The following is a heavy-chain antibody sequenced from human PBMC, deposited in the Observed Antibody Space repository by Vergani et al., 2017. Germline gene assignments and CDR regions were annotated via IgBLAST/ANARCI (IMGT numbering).Heavy chain of an antibody. CDR1: GFTFIMHA. CDR3: AKVGRSEVAGTFGAFDI. D-gene: IGHD6-19*01. Sequence: EVQLLESGGDLVQPGGSLRLSCAASGFTFIMHAMSWVRQAPGKGLEWVSTLSASDRRTHYADSVKGRFTISRDISKNTLFLHMNSLRPEDTAVYYCAKVGRSEVAGTFGAFDIWGQGTMVTVSP. V-gene: IGHV3-23*01. CDR2: LSASDRRT. J-gene: IGHJ3*02.